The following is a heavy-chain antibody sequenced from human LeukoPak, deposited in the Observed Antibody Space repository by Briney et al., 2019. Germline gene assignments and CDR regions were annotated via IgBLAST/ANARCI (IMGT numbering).Heavy chain of an antibody. J-gene: IGHJ6*02. CDR1: GFTFDDYA. CDR3: ARFNGDYYGMDV. CDR2: ISWNSGSI. Sequence: PGRSLRLSCAASGFTFDDYAMHWVRQAPGKGLEWVSGISWNSGSIGYADSVKGRFTIPRDNAKNSLYLQMNSLRDEDTAFYYCARFNGDYYGMDVWGQGTTVTVSS. V-gene: IGHV3-9*01. D-gene: IGHD4-17*01.